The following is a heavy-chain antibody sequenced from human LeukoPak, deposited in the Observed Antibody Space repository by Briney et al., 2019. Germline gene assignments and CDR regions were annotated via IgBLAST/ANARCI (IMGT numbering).Heavy chain of an antibody. V-gene: IGHV3-21*01. CDR2: ISSSSSYI. CDR1: GFTFSSYS. D-gene: IGHD6-6*01. J-gene: IGHJ4*02. CDR3: ASSSPIDY. Sequence: PGGSLRLSCAASGFTFSSYSMNWVRQAPGKGLEWVSSISSSSSYIYYADSVKGRFTISRDNAKNSLYLQMNGLRAEDTAVCYCASSSPIDYWGQGTLVTVSS.